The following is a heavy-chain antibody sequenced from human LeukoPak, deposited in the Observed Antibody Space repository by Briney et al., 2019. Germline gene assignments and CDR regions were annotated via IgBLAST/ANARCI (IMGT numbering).Heavy chain of an antibody. J-gene: IGHJ4*02. CDR1: GGSFSGYY. CDR2: INHSGST. D-gene: IGHD3-10*01. V-gene: IGHV4-34*01. Sequence: PSETLSLTCAVYGGSFSGYYWSWIRQPPGKGLEWIGEINHSGSTNYNPSLKSRVTISVDTSKNQFSLKLSSVTAADTAVYYCARGRYDGSGSYPIRRGSYYFDYWGQGTLVTVSS. CDR3: ARGRYDGSGSYPIRRGSYYFDY.